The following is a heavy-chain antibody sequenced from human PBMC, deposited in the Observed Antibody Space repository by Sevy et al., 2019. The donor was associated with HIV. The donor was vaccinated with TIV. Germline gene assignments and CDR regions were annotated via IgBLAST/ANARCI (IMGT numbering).Heavy chain of an antibody. CDR3: ARDGIAARLGLDY. CDR1: GFTFSSSA. Sequence: GESLKISCAASGFTFSSSAMHWVRQAPGKGLEWVALISYDASNIFYADSVKGRFTISRDKCKNTLYLQMNSLSVEDTAVYYCARDGIAARLGLDYWGQGTLVTVSS. J-gene: IGHJ4*02. CDR2: ISYDASNI. D-gene: IGHD6-6*01. V-gene: IGHV3-30-3*01.